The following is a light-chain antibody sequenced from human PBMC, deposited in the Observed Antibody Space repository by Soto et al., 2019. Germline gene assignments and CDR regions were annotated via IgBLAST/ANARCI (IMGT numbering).Light chain of an antibody. Sequence: EIVMTQSPATLSVSPGERATLSCRASQSVSSNLAWYQQKPGQAPRLLIYGASTRATGIPARFSGSWSGTEFTLSISSLQSEDFAVYYCQQYISWPPWTFGQGTKVEIK. J-gene: IGKJ1*01. CDR3: QQYISWPPWT. V-gene: IGKV3-15*01. CDR2: GAS. CDR1: QSVSSN.